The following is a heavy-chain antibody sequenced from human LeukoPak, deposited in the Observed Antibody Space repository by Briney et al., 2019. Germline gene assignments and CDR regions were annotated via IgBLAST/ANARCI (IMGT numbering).Heavy chain of an antibody. CDR3: ARGTEITFAH. CDR2: ISSSSSYI. J-gene: IGHJ4*02. D-gene: IGHD1-1*01. Sequence: PGGSLRLSCAASGFTFSSYSMNWVRQAPGKGLDWVSSISSSSSYIYYADSVKGRFTISRDNAKKSLYLQMHRPRAADTAVYYCARGTEITFAHRGQGPLVPVSS. V-gene: IGHV3-21*01. CDR1: GFTFSSYS.